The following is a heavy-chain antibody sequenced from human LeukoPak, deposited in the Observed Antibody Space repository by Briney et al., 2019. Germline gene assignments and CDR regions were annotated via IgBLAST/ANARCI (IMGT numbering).Heavy chain of an antibody. V-gene: IGHV1-18*01. D-gene: IGHD2-2*01. Sequence: ASVKVSCKASGYTFTSYGISWVRQAPGQGLEWMGWISAYNGNTNYAQKLQGRVTMTTDTSTSTAYIELRSLRSDDTAVYYCAREVPAAIDYYYHYYYMDVWGKGTTVTVSS. CDR1: GYTFTSYG. CDR3: AREVPAAIDYYYHYYYMDV. CDR2: ISAYNGNT. J-gene: IGHJ6*03.